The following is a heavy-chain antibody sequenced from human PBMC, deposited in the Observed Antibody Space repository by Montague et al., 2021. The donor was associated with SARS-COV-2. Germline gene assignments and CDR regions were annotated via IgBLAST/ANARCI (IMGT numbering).Heavy chain of an antibody. J-gene: IGHJ4*02. V-gene: IGHV6-1*01. D-gene: IGHD1-26*01. CDR3: ARTSASSDY. Sequence: CAISGDSVSRNSAAWNWIRQSPSRGLEWLRRTYYMSKWYNDYAVAVKSRITINPDTSKNQISLQLNSVTHEDTAVYYCARTSASSDYWGQGTLVTVSS. CDR1: GDSVSRNSAA. CDR2: TYYMSKWYN.